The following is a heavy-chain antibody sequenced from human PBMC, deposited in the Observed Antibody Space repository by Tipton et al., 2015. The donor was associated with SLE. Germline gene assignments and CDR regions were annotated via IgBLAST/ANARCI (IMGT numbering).Heavy chain of an antibody. J-gene: IGHJ6*03. V-gene: IGHV4-61*01. CDR3: ARVPFYYYYYMDV. Sequence: TLSLTCTVSDNSINTGYYWGWIRQSPGKGLEWIGYIYYSGNTNYNPSLRSRVTISVDTSKNQFSLRLNSVTAADTAVYYCARVPFYYYYYMDVWGKGTTVTVSS. CDR2: IYYSGNT. CDR1: DNSINTGYY.